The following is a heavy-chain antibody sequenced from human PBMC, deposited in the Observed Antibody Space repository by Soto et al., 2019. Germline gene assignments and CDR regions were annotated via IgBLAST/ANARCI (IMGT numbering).Heavy chain of an antibody. J-gene: IGHJ6*02. V-gene: IGHV1-46*01. Sequence: ASVKVSCKASGYTFTSYYMHWVRQAPGQGLEWMGIINPSGGSTNYAQKFQGRVTMTRDTSTSTVYMELSSLRSEDTAVYYCARGKYCSGGSCGPPYYYGMDVWGQGTTVTVSS. CDR1: GYTFTSYY. D-gene: IGHD2-15*01. CDR3: ARGKYCSGGSCGPPYYYGMDV. CDR2: INPSGGST.